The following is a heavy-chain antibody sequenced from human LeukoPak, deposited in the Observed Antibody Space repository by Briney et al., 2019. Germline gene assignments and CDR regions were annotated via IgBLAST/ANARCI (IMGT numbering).Heavy chain of an antibody. CDR3: AIHIVVVPAAKKKNWFDP. Sequence: SETLSLTCAVYGGSFSGYYWSWIRQPPGKRLEWIGEINHSGSTNYNPSLKSRVTISVDTSKNQFSLKLSSVTAADTAVYYCAIHIVVVPAAKKKNWFDPWGQGTLVTVSS. CDR2: INHSGST. D-gene: IGHD2-2*01. V-gene: IGHV4-34*01. J-gene: IGHJ5*02. CDR1: GGSFSGYY.